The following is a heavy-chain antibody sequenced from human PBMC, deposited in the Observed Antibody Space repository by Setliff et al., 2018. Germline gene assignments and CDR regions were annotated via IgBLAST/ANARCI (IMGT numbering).Heavy chain of an antibody. CDR2: IRPLRGDT. Sequence: ASVKVSCKASGYTFTAYYMHWVRQAPGQGPEWVGCIRPLRGDTKSAQKFQGRLTMTGDASINTAFMGLTGLTSDDTAVYYCARAPSGTGFYHFFSYMDVWGKGTTVTVSS. D-gene: IGHD1-7*01. CDR3: ARAPSGTGFYHFFSYMDV. V-gene: IGHV1-2*02. CDR1: GYTFTAYY. J-gene: IGHJ6*03.